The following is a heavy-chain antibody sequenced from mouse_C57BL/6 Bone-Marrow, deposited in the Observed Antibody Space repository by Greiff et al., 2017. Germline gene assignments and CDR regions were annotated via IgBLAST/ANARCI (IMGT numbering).Heavy chain of an antibody. V-gene: IGHV1-9*01. J-gene: IGHJ3*01. CDR1: GYTFTGYW. D-gene: IGHD2-5*01. Sequence: QVQLQQSGAELMKPGASVKLSCKATGYTFTGYWIEWVKQRPGHGLEWIGEILPGSGSTNYNEKFKGKATFPADPSSNTAYMQLSSLTTEDSAIYYCARRGSNCPAWFAYWGQGTLVTVSA. CDR3: ARRGSNCPAWFAY. CDR2: ILPGSGST.